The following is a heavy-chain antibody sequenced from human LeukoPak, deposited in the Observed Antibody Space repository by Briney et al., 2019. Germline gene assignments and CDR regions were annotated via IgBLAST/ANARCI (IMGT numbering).Heavy chain of an antibody. CDR3: ARATYYYDSSAYYQHDY. J-gene: IGHJ4*02. V-gene: IGHV1-18*01. Sequence: ASVKVSCKASGYTFTSYGISWVRQAPGQGLEWMGWISAYNGNTNYAQKLQGRVTMTTDTSTSTAYMELRSLRSDDTAVYYCARATYYYDSSAYYQHDYWGQGTLVTISS. D-gene: IGHD3-22*01. CDR1: GYTFTSYG. CDR2: ISAYNGNT.